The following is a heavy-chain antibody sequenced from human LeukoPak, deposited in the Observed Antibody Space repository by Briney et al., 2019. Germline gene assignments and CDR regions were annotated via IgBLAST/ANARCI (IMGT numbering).Heavy chain of an antibody. Sequence: GGSLRLSCAASGFTFSSYSMNWVRQAPGKGLEWVSSISSSSSYIYYADSVKGRITISRDNAKNSLYLQMNSLRAEDTAVYYCASLLGETPIWGQGTLVTVSS. J-gene: IGHJ4*02. CDR3: ASLLGETPI. CDR1: GFTFSSYS. D-gene: IGHD3-10*01. CDR2: ISSSSSYI. V-gene: IGHV3-21*01.